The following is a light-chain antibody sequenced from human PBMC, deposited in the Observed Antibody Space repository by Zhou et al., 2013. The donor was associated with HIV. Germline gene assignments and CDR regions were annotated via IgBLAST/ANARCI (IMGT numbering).Light chain of an antibody. V-gene: IGKV1-27*01. Sequence: DIQMTQSPSSLSASVGDRVTVSCRASQSIGRWLAWYQQKPGKVPKLLIYATSTLQSGVPSRFSGSGSGTNFTFFISCLQSEDFAIYFCHQYYTLPLTFGGGTMVEV. J-gene: IGKJ4*01. CDR3: HQYYTLPLT. CDR1: QSIGRW. CDR2: ATS.